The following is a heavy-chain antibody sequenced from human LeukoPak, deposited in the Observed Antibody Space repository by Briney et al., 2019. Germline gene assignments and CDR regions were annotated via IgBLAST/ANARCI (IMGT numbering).Heavy chain of an antibody. CDR2: IYYSGST. J-gene: IGHJ6*03. D-gene: IGHD4-11*01. CDR3: ARAKGNSNYPYYYMDV. Sequence: KPSETLSLTCTVSGGSISNYYWSWVRQPPGKGLEWIGYIYYSGSTNYSPSLKSRVTISVDMSKNQFSLKLGSVTAADTAVYYCARAKGNSNYPYYYMDVWGKGTTVTVSS. V-gene: IGHV4-59*01. CDR1: GGSISNYY.